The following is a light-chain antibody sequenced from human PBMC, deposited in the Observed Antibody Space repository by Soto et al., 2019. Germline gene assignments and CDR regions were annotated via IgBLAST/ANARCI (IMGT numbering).Light chain of an antibody. V-gene: IGKV1-17*01. J-gene: IGKJ1*01. Sequence: DIQMTQSPSSLSASVGDRVTITCRASQAISNDLGWYQQKPGKAPKRLIYAASSLDSEVPLRFSGSGSGTEFALTISSLQPDDFATYYCQQYNSYSWTFGQGTKVDIK. CDR1: QAISND. CDR2: AAS. CDR3: QQYNSYSWT.